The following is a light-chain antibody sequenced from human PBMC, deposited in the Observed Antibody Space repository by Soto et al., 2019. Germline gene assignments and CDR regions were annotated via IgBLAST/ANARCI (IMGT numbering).Light chain of an antibody. CDR1: QSFSSN. CDR3: QQGET. CDR2: RAS. J-gene: IGKJ1*01. Sequence: EIVMTQSPATLSVSPGDRATLSCRASQSFSSNLAWYQQKPGQAPRLLIYRASTRATGIPARFTGSGSGTEFTLTVSSLQSEDYAVYYCQQGETFGQGTKVEIK. V-gene: IGKV3-15*01.